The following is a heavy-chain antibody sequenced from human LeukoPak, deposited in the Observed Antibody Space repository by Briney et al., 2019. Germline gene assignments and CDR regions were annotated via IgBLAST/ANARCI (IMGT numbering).Heavy chain of an antibody. J-gene: IGHJ4*02. D-gene: IGHD1-26*01. CDR2: ISYDGYNK. V-gene: IGHV3-30-3*01. Sequence: GGSLRLSCAASGFTFSNFAMHWVRQAPGKGLEWVALISYDGYNKYYADSVKGRFTISRDNSENTLYLQMNSLRSDDTAVYYCARIHSGSYFHFDYWGQGTLVTVSS. CDR1: GFTFSNFA. CDR3: ARIHSGSYFHFDY.